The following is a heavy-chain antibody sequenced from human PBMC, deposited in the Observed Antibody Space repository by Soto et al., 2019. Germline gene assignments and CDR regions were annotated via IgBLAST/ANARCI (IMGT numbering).Heavy chain of an antibody. Sequence: ASVNVSCKASVGTFSSYAISWVRQAPVQGLEWMGGIIPIFGTANYAQKFQSRVTITADESTSTAYMELSSLRSEDTSVYYCAKGGLGLVATIDSYGMDVWGQGTTVTVSS. J-gene: IGHJ6*02. CDR2: IIPIFGTA. V-gene: IGHV1-69*13. CDR1: VGTFSSYA. CDR3: AKGGLGLVATIDSYGMDV. D-gene: IGHD5-12*01.